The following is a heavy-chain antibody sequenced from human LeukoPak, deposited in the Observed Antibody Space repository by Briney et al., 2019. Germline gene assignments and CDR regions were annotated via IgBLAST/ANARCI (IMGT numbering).Heavy chain of an antibody. CDR2: INPNSGGT. J-gene: IGHJ5*02. Sequence: GASVKVSCKASGYTFTGYYMHWVRQAPGQGLEWMGWINPNSGGTNYAQKFQGRVTMTRDTSISTAYMELSRLRSDDTAVYYCARDLEQWLENNWFDPWGQGTLVTVSS. CDR1: GYTFTGYY. D-gene: IGHD6-19*01. V-gene: IGHV1-2*02. CDR3: ARDLEQWLENNWFDP.